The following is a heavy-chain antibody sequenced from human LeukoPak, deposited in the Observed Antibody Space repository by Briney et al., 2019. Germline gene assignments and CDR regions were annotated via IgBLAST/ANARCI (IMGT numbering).Heavy chain of an antibody. CDR1: GFTFSSYG. D-gene: IGHD2-2*02. Sequence: GGSLRLSCAASGFTFSSYGMHWVRQAPGKGLEWVAFIRYDGSNKYYADSVKGRFTISRDNSKNTLYLQMNSLRAEDTAVYYCAKDFCSSTSCYRYFDYWGQGTLVTVSS. CDR3: AKDFCSSTSCYRYFDY. CDR2: IRYDGSNK. V-gene: IGHV3-30*02. J-gene: IGHJ4*02.